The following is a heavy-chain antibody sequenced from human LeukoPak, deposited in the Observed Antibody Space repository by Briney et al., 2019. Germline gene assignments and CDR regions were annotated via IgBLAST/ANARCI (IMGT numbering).Heavy chain of an antibody. CDR3: VKVGGGGWYWSP. Sequence: SGGSLRLSCTGSGFTFSNYVMSWVRQAPGKRLEWVSGISDSGDDTDYADSVKGRFTISRDNSKNTLFLQMNILRVEDTAVYYCVKVGGGGWYWSPWGQGTLVTVSS. D-gene: IGHD6-19*01. CDR2: ISDSGDDT. CDR1: GFTFSNYV. V-gene: IGHV3-23*01. J-gene: IGHJ5*02.